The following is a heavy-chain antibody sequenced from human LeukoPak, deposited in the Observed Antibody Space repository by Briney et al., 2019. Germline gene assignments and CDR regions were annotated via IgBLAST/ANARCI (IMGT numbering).Heavy chain of an antibody. J-gene: IGHJ4*02. Sequence: ASVKVSCKASGYTFTNFDINWVRQATGQGLEWLGWMSPTTGNTGYAQKFQGRVTMTRDTSISTAYMELSSLRSEDTAVYYCARRSDYDTEDYWGQGTLVTVSP. CDR2: MSPTTGNT. CDR1: GYTFTNFD. V-gene: IGHV1-8*01. CDR3: ARRSDYDTEDY. D-gene: IGHD3-9*01.